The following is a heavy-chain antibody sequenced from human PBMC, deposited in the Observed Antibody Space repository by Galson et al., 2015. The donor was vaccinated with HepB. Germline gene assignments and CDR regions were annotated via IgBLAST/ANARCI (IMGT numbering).Heavy chain of an antibody. CDR2: ISYDGSNK. CDR3: ARARGYSGYDFRRMAFDI. CDR1: GFTFSSYA. D-gene: IGHD5-12*01. Sequence: SLRLSCAASGFTFSSYAMHWVRRAPGMGLEWVAVISYDGSNKYYADSVKGRFTISRDNSKNTLYLQMNSLRAEDTAVYYCARARGYSGYDFRRMAFDIWGQGTMVTVSS. J-gene: IGHJ3*02. V-gene: IGHV3-30*04.